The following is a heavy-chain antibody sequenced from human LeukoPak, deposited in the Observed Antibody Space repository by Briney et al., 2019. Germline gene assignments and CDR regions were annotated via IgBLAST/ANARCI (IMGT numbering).Heavy chain of an antibody. Sequence: GGFLRLSCAASGFTFDDYAMHWVRQAPGKGLEWVSGISWNSGSIGYADSVKGRFTISRDNAKNSLYLQMNSLRAEDMALYYCAKGSCSSTSCQGAFDIWGQGTMVTVSS. CDR2: ISWNSGSI. CDR3: AKGSCSSTSCQGAFDI. V-gene: IGHV3-9*03. CDR1: GFTFDDYA. J-gene: IGHJ3*02. D-gene: IGHD2-2*01.